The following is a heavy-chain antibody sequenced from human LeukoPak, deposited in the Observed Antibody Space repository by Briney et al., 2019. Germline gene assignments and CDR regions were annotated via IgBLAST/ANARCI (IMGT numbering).Heavy chain of an antibody. V-gene: IGHV4-39*01. D-gene: IGHD3-16*01. CDR2: IYYSGST. Sequence: PSETLSLTCTVSGGSISSSSYYWGWLRQPPGKGLEWIGSIYYSGSTYYNPSLKSRVTISVDASKNQFSLKLSSVTAADTAVYYCASGPRRGSYGGLDAFDIWGQGTMVTVSS. CDR1: GGSISSSSYY. CDR3: ASGPRRGSYGGLDAFDI. J-gene: IGHJ3*02.